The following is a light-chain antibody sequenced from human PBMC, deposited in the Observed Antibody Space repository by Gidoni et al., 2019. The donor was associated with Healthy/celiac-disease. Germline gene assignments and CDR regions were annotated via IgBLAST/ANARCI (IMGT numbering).Light chain of an antibody. CDR1: QSVSRY. CDR3: QQRSNWPPET. V-gene: IGKV3-11*01. J-gene: IGKJ5*01. CDR2: AAS. Sequence: EIVLKQSPATLSLSPGERATIACRASQSVSRYLAWYQQKPGQAPRLLIYAASNRATCIPARFSGSGSGTDFTLTISSLEPEDFAVYYCQQRSNWPPETFGQGTRLEIK.